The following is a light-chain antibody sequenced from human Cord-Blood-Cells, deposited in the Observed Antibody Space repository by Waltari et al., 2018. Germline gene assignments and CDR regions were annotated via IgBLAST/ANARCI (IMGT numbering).Light chain of an antibody. Sequence: VRTQSPLSLPVTPGGPASICSRSSQSILRSNGYNYLDCYLQKPGQSPQRLIYFGSIRASGEHDSLSGSGSGTDFTLKISRVEAEDVEVYYCMQALQTPYSCGQGTKLEIK. J-gene: IGKJ2*03. V-gene: IGKV2-28*01. CDR1: QSILRSNGYNY. CDR3: MQALQTPYS. CDR2: FGS.